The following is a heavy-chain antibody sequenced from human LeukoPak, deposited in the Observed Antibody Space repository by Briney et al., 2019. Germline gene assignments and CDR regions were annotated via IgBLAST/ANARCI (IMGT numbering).Heavy chain of an antibody. D-gene: IGHD4-17*01. J-gene: IGHJ4*02. CDR2: IYTSGST. V-gene: IGHV4-4*07. CDR3: ARGRDYGDYFDH. Sequence: SETLSLTCNVSGGSISSYYWSWIRQPAGKGLEWIGRIYTSGSTNYDPSLKSRVTMSVDTSKNQFSLKLSSVTAADTAVYYCARGRDYGDYFDHWGQGTLVTVSS. CDR1: GGSISSYY.